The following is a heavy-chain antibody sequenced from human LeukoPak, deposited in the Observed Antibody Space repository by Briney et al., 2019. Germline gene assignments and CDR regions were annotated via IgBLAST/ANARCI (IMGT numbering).Heavy chain of an antibody. J-gene: IGHJ4*02. D-gene: IGHD6-6*01. CDR3: ANWIGSSSRDY. CDR1: GFTFSTYA. V-gene: IGHV3-23*01. CDR2: INSHGDEI. Sequence: GGSERLSCAASGFTFSTYAMTWVRQAPGKGLEWVSGINSHGDEIYYADSVRGRFTISRDNSNNALYLQMDSLRAEDTAVYYCANWIGSSSRDYWGQGTPASVSS.